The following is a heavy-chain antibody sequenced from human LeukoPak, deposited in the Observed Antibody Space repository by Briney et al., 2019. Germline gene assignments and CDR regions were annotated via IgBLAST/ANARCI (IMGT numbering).Heavy chain of an antibody. V-gene: IGHV3-48*01. Sequence: PGGSLRLSCAASGFTFSNYNMNWVRQAPGKGLECISFISSSSSTIYYADSVKGRFTISRDNAKNSLFLQMSGLRAEDTAVYYCARENYADLFDYWGQGTLVTVSS. CDR1: GFTFSNYN. J-gene: IGHJ4*02. CDR3: ARENYADLFDY. D-gene: IGHD4-17*01. CDR2: ISSSSSTI.